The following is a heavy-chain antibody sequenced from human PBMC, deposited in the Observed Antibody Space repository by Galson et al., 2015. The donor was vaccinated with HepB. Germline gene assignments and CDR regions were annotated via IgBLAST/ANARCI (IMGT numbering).Heavy chain of an antibody. D-gene: IGHD5-24*01. CDR1: GVTFSSYG. V-gene: IGHV3-30*18. J-gene: IGHJ4*02. CDR3: AKDKGRWLQRTLDY. CDR2: ISYDGSNK. Sequence: SLRLSCAASGVTFSSYGMHWVRQAPGKGLEWVAVISYDGSNKYYADSVKGRFTISRDNSKNTLYLQMNSLRAEDTAVFYCAKDKGRWLQRTLDYWGQGTLVTVSS.